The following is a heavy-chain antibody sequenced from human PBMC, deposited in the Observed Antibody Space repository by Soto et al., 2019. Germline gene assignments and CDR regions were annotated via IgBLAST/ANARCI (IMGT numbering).Heavy chain of an antibody. Sequence: SETLSLTCTVSGGSISSYYWSWIRQPPGKGLEWIGYIYYSGSTNYNPSLKSRVTISVDTSKNQFSLKLSSVTAADTAVYYCASRDYGSGSFHYYYYGMDVWGQGTTVTVSS. V-gene: IGHV4-59*01. J-gene: IGHJ6*02. CDR3: ASRDYGSGSFHYYYYGMDV. CDR2: IYYSGST. D-gene: IGHD3-10*01. CDR1: GGSISSYY.